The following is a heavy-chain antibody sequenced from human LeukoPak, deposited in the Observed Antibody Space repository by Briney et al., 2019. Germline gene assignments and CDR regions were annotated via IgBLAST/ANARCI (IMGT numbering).Heavy chain of an antibody. V-gene: IGHV3-48*02. D-gene: IGHD3-22*01. J-gene: IGHJ4*02. CDR2: ISSSGSTI. CDR3: ARDLRFYSDTSGYYSRDPYYFDY. CDR1: GFTFSSYS. Sequence: GGSLRLSCEASGFTFSSYSMNWDRQAPGKGLEWVSYISSSGSTIYYADSVKGRFTISRDNARNSLYLRMKGLRDEDTAVYYCARDLRFYSDTSGYYSRDPYYFDYWGQGTLVTVSS.